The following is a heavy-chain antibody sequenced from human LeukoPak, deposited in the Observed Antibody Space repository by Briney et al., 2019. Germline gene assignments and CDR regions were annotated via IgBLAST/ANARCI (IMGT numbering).Heavy chain of an antibody. J-gene: IGHJ5*02. D-gene: IGHD4-17*01. CDR2: VYYTGTT. Sequence: KSSETLSLTCNVSGGSISSTNYYWGWIRQAPGKGLEWLGNVYYTGTTYYNPSLKSRLTISVDTSNNQFSLRLSSVTVADTAIYYCAREPSVTTLTTGSWGQGTLVIVSS. V-gene: IGHV4-39*07. CDR1: GGSISSTNYY. CDR3: AREPSVTTLTTGS.